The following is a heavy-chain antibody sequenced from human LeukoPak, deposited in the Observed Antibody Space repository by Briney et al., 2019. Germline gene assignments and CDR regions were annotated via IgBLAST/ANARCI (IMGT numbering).Heavy chain of an antibody. V-gene: IGHV3-7*01. CDR3: ARQSTGDWFDP. CDR1: GVTFSTYA. J-gene: IGHJ5*02. CDR2: IKQDGSEK. D-gene: IGHD4-17*01. Sequence: GGSLRHSCAASGVTFSTYARSWVRQAPGKGLEWVANIKQDGSEKYYVDSVKGRFTISRDNVKNSLYLQMNSLRAEDTAVYYCARQSTGDWFDPWGQGTLVTVSS.